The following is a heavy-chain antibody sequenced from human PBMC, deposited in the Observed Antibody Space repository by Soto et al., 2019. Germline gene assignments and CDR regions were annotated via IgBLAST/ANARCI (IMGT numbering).Heavy chain of an antibody. CDR2: ISYDGSNK. CDR1: GFTFSSYG. Sequence: PGGSLRLSCAASGFTFSSYGMHWVRQAPGKGLEWVAVISYDGSNKYYADSVKGRFTISRDNSKNTLYLQMNSLRAEDTAVYYCAKVSGYCSSTSCSGGLETDLDYWGQGTLVTVSS. D-gene: IGHD2-2*01. CDR3: AKVSGYCSSTSCSGGLETDLDY. J-gene: IGHJ4*02. V-gene: IGHV3-30*18.